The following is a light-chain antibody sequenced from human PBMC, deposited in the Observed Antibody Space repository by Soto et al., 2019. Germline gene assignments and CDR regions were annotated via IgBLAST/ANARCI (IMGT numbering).Light chain of an antibody. CDR2: DTF. CDR1: QSIAGY. J-gene: IGKJ4*01. CDR3: QQRSDWPLT. Sequence: EIVLTQSPATLSLSPGERATLSCRASQSIAGYLAWYQQKPGQAPRLLIYDTFNRATGIPARFSGSGYGTDFTLTISSLEPEDFAVYYCQQRSDWPLTFGGGTKVEIK. V-gene: IGKV3-11*01.